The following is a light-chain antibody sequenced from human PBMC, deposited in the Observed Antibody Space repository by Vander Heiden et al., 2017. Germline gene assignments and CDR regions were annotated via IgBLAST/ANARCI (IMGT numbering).Light chain of an antibody. Sequence: DIQLTQSPSFLSASVGDSVTIISRGSKGISSHLAWYQQKPGKAPKVLIYSAATLQSGVPSRCSGSGSGTEFTITISSLQHEDFATYYCQQFNSYPPLTFGQGTRLEIK. J-gene: IGKJ5*01. CDR1: KGISSH. CDR3: QQFNSYPPLT. CDR2: SAA. V-gene: IGKV1-9*01.